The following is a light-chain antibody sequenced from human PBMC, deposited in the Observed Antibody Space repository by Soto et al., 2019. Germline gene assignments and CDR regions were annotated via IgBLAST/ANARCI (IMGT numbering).Light chain of an antibody. Sequence: IKMTHYPSSLSASVRYRVILTCRSGQRIVNDRGWLQKRPGNAPMLLLYVASGLQSGVPSRYSGSASAADFTLIISSLQPEDFATYYCLQDFNYPWTFVQEIMMDTK. V-gene: IGKV1-6*01. CDR1: QRIVND. CDR2: VAS. CDR3: LQDFNYPWT. J-gene: IGKJ1*01.